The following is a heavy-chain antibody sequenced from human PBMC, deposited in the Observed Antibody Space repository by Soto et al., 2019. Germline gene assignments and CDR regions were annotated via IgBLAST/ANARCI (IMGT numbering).Heavy chain of an antibody. Sequence: GASVKVSCKAAGYTFSAYTMNWVRQAPGQSLEWMGWINVGSGNTRYSQNFQGRVSITRDTSASTVYMELTGLKSEDTAMYYCARDTETLGPRANDALDIWGRGTMVTVSS. D-gene: IGHD3-16*01. CDR2: INVGSGNT. CDR3: ARDTETLGPRANDALDI. J-gene: IGHJ3*02. V-gene: IGHV1-3*01. CDR1: GYTFSAYT.